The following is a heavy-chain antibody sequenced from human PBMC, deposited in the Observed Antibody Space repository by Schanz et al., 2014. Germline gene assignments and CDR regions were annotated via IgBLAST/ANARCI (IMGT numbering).Heavy chain of an antibody. J-gene: IGHJ6*02. CDR2: IYTDGST. D-gene: IGHD3-10*01. CDR3: ARAQGVIRLYYGVDV. V-gene: IGHV3-66*01. Sequence: EVQLLESGGGLVQPGGSLRLSCVASGFTFFGSFAMSWVRQAPGKGLEWVSIIYTDGSTYYADSVRDRFTISRDNSMNTVYLQMNSLRSDDAAVYYCARAQGVIRLYYGVDVWGQGTTVTVSS. CDR1: GFTFFGSFA.